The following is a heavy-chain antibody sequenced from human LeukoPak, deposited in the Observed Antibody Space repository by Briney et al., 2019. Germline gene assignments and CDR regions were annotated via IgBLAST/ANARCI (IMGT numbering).Heavy chain of an antibody. V-gene: IGHV3-7*01. Sequence: GGSLRLSCAASGLTFSSYWMSWVRPAPGKGLEWVANIKQDGSEKYYVDSVKGRFTISRDNAKNSLYLQMNSLRAEDTAVYYCARDMPRNSYCSSTSCYNRRFDYWGQGTLVTVSS. CDR3: ARDMPRNSYCSSTSCYNRRFDY. J-gene: IGHJ4*02. D-gene: IGHD2-2*02. CDR1: GLTFSSYW. CDR2: IKQDGSEK.